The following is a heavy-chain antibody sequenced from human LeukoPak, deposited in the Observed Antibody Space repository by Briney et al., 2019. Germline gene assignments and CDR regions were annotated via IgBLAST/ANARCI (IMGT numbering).Heavy chain of an antibody. J-gene: IGHJ6*02. Sequence: PGGSLRLSCAASGFTFSSYAMHWVRQAPGKGLEWVAVISYDGSNKYYADSVKGRFTISRDNSKNTLYLQMNSLRAEDTAVYYCAKNNYYDSSGYYYGDYYYYGMDVWGQGTTVTVSS. V-gene: IGHV3-30-3*02. CDR3: AKNNYYDSSGYYYGDYYYYGMDV. D-gene: IGHD3-22*01. CDR2: ISYDGSNK. CDR1: GFTFSSYA.